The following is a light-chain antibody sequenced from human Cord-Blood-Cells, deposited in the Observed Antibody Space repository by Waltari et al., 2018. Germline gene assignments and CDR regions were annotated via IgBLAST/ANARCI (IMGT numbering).Light chain of an antibody. CDR3: AAWDDSLSGYV. CDR2: RNN. J-gene: IGLJ1*01. V-gene: IGLV1-47*01. Sequence: QSVLTQPPSASGTPGQRVTISCSGRSPNIGSNYVYWYQQLPGTAPKLLIYRNNQRPPGVPDRFSGSKSGTSASLAISGLRSEDEADYYCAAWDDSLSGYVFGTGTKVTVL. CDR1: SPNIGSNY.